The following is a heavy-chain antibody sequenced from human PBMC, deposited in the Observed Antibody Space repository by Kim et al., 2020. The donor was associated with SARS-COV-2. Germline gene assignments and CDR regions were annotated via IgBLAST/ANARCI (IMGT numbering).Heavy chain of an antibody. Sequence: SVKVSCKASGGTFSNYAVNWVRQAPGQGLEWMGRILPMVDIPNYARNFQGRLTTTADKSTSTAYMELTGLTSADTAVYYCARGGQVVIDGRLSLTPYDHWGQGALITVSS. J-gene: IGHJ5*02. D-gene: IGHD2-21*01. CDR1: GGTFSNYA. V-gene: IGHV1-69*04. CDR2: ILPMVDIP. CDR3: ARGGQVVIDGRLSLTPYDH.